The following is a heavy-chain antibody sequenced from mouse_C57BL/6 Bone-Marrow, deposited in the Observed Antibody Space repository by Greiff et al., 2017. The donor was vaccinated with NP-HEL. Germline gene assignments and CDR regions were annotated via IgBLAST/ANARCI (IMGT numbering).Heavy chain of an antibody. CDR1: GFPFSSYG. V-gene: IGHV5-6*02. Sequence: EVKLVESGGDLVKPGGSLKLSCAASGFPFSSYGMSWVRPTPDKRLEWVATISSGGSYTYYPDSVKGRFTISRDNAKNTLYLQMSSLKSEDTAMYYCARRQGSIYYYGSSPFAYWGQGTLVTVSA. J-gene: IGHJ3*01. CDR3: ARRQGSIYYYGSSPFAY. D-gene: IGHD1-1*01. CDR2: ISSGGSYT.